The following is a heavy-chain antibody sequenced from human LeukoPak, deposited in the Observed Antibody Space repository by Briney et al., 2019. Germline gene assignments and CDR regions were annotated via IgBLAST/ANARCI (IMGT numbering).Heavy chain of an antibody. V-gene: IGHV4-30-4*07. D-gene: IGHD3-10*01. CDR3: AREPYGSGTFDY. CDR2: IYYSGST. Sequence: PSQTLSLTCAVSGGSISSGDYSWSWIRQPPGKGLEWIGYIYYSGSTKYNPSLKSRVTISVDASKTQFSLKLNSVTAADTAVYYCAREPYGSGTFDYWGQGTLVTVSA. CDR1: GGSISSGDYS. J-gene: IGHJ4*02.